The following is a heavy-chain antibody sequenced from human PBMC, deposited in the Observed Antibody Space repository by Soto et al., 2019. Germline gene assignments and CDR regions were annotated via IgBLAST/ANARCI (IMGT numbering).Heavy chain of an antibody. CDR2: ISGGGGYT. CDR1: GFTFRNYD. J-gene: IGHJ2*01. D-gene: IGHD2-15*01. Sequence: GGSLRLSCAASGFTFRNYDMSWVRQAPGRGLEWVSGISGGGGYTYLADSVKGRFTISRDNSKNTLYVEMNSLRAEDTAVYYCAKGINSPNYWYFDLWGRGTLVTVSS. CDR3: AKGINSPNYWYFDL. V-gene: IGHV3-23*01.